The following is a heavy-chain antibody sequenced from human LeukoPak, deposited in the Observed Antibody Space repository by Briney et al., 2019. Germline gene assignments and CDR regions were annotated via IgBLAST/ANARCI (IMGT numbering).Heavy chain of an antibody. D-gene: IGHD3-10*01. CDR3: AREALGFYGSGSYESDY. CDR1: GGTFSSYA. CDR2: IIPIFGTA. Sequence: ASVKVSCKASGGTFSSYAISWVRQAPGQGLEWMGGIIPIFGTANYAQKLQGRVTMTTDTSTSTAYMELRSLRSDDTAVYYCAREALGFYGSGSYESDYWGQGTPVTVSS. J-gene: IGHJ4*02. V-gene: IGHV1-69*05.